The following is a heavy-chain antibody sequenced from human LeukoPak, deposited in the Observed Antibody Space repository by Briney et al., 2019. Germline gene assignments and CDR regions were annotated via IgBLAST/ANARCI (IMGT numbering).Heavy chain of an antibody. Sequence: GGSLRLSCAASGFTFSSYSMNWVRQAPGKGLEWVSSISSSSSYIYYADSVKGRFTISRDNAKNSLYLQMNSLRAEVTAVYYCARDQSNFNWFDPWGQGTLVTVSS. D-gene: IGHD4-11*01. CDR3: ARDQSNFNWFDP. V-gene: IGHV3-21*01. CDR2: ISSSSSYI. CDR1: GFTFSSYS. J-gene: IGHJ5*02.